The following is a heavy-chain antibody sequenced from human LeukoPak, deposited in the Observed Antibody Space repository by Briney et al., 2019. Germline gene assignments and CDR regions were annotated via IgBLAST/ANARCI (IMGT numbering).Heavy chain of an antibody. CDR2: IYSGGNT. V-gene: IGHV3-53*01. CDR3: ARGGSYLSAFDI. Sequence: GGSLRLSCAASGFTVSSSYMSWVRQAPGKGLEWVSIIYSGGNTFYADSVKGRFTISRDNSKNTLYLQMNSLRAEDTAVYYCARGGSYLSAFDIWGQGTMVTVSS. J-gene: IGHJ3*02. D-gene: IGHD1-26*01. CDR1: GFTVSSSY.